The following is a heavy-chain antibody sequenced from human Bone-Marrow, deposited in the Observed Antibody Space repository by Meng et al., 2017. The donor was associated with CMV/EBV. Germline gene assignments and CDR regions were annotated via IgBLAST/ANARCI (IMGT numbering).Heavy chain of an antibody. J-gene: IGHJ6*01. CDR1: GYTFTSYG. CDR3: ARDPLKPAAIVDYYYYGMDF. Sequence: ASVKVSCKASGYTFTSYGISWVRQAPGQGLEWMGIINPSGGSTSYAQKFQGRVTMTRDTSTSTVYMELSSLRSEDTAVYYCARDPLKPAAIVDYYYYGMDFWGQGPTVTSFS. V-gene: IGHV1-46*01. D-gene: IGHD2-2*02. CDR2: INPSGGST.